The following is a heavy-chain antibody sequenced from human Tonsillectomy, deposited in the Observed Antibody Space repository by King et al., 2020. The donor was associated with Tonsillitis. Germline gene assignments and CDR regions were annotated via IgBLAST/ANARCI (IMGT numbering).Heavy chain of an antibody. Sequence: VQLVESGGGVVQPGKSLRLSCAASGFTFSSYAMHWVRQAPGKGLEWVAVISYDGSNKYYADSVKGRFTISRDNSKNTLYLQMNSLRAEDTAVYYCARDGGYDISGYHYYYYYYYMDVWGKGTTVTVSS. CDR3: ARDGGYDISGYHYYYYYYYMDV. J-gene: IGHJ6*03. V-gene: IGHV3-30*01. D-gene: IGHD3-22*01. CDR1: GFTFSSYA. CDR2: ISYDGSNK.